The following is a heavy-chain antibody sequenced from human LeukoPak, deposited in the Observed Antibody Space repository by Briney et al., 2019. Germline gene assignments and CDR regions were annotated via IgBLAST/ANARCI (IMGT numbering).Heavy chain of an antibody. Sequence: PSETLSLTCTVSGGSISSGGYYWSWIRQHPGKGLEWIGYVYYSGSTNYNPSLKSRVTISVDTSKNQFSLKLSSVTAADTAVYYCARGGPGSSGWYFDYWGQGTLVTVSS. D-gene: IGHD6-19*01. V-gene: IGHV4-61*08. CDR2: VYYSGST. CDR3: ARGGPGSSGWYFDY. J-gene: IGHJ4*02. CDR1: GGSISSGGYY.